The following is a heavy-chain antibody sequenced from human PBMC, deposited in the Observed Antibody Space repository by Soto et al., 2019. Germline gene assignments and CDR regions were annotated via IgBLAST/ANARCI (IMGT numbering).Heavy chain of an antibody. V-gene: IGHV1-69*02. CDR2: VNPIVSMS. CDR3: ASSYGSGYRAFDY. J-gene: IGHJ4*02. D-gene: IGHD3-10*01. CDR1: GDTFNFYS. Sequence: QVQLVQSGAEVKRPGSSVKVSFKASGDTFNFYSINWVRQAPGLGLEWMGRVNPIVSMSNYAQKFQGRVTMTADKSTSTAYMEPSSLRSEDTAIYYCASSYGSGYRAFDYWGQGALVTVSS.